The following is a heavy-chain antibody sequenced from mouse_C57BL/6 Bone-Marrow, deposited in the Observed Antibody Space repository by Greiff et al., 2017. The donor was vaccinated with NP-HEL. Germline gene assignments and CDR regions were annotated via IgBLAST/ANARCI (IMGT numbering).Heavy chain of an antibody. J-gene: IGHJ3*01. CDR1: GYTFTDYY. V-gene: IGHV1-19*01. CDR3: ARHPFAY. Sequence: EVQGVESGPVLVKPGASVKMSCKASGYTFTDYYMNWVKQSHGKSLEWIGVINPYNGGTSYNQKFKGKATLTVDKSSSTAYMELNSLTSEDSAVYYCARHPFAYWGQGTLVTVSA. CDR2: INPYNGGT.